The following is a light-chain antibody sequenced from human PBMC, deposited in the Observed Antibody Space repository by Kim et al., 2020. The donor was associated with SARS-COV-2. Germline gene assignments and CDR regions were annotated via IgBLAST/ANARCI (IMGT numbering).Light chain of an antibody. Sequence: QSVLTQPPSVSAAPGQKVTISCSGSSSNIGNNYVSWYQQPPGTAPKLLIYDNNKLPSGIPDRFSGSKSGTSATLGITGLQTGDEADYYCGTWDSSLSAGVFGGGTQLTVL. CDR2: DNN. J-gene: IGLJ2*01. V-gene: IGLV1-51*01. CDR3: GTWDSSLSAGV. CDR1: SSNIGNNY.